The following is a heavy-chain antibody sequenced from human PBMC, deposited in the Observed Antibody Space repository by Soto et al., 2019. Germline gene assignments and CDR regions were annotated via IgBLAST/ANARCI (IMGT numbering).Heavy chain of an antibody. V-gene: IGHV5-51*01. CDR2: IYPGDSDI. CDR3: ASMGATTAGANNWFDP. J-gene: IGHJ5*02. D-gene: IGHD1-26*01. Sequence: PGESLKISCKGSGYSFTSYWIGWVRQMPGKGLEWMGIIYPGDSDIRYSPSFQGQVTISADKSISTAYLQWSSLKASDTAMYYCASMGATTAGANNWFDPWGKGTLVTVSS. CDR1: GYSFTSYW.